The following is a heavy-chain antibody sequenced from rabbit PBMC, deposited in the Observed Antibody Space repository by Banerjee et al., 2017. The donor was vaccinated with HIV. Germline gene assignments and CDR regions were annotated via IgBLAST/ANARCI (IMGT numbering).Heavy chain of an antibody. J-gene: IGHJ4*01. Sequence: QSLEESGGGLVQPEGSLTLTCTASGFSFSSGYDMCWVRQAPGKGLEWIGCISTDTGNTWYAKWAKGRFTISKTSSTTVTLQMTSLTAADTATYFCATSGSTDWTYFSLWGQGTLVTVS. CDR3: ATSGSTDWTYFSL. D-gene: IGHD7-1*01. CDR1: GFSFSSGYD. CDR2: ISTDTGNT. V-gene: IGHV1S40*01.